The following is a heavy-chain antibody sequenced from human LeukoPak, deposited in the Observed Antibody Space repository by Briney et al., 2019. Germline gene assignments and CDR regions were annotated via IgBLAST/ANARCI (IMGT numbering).Heavy chain of an antibody. D-gene: IGHD2-2*01. V-gene: IGHV3-15*01. CDR1: GFTFSNVW. J-gene: IGHJ4*02. Sequence: GGSLRLSCAASGFTFSNVWMSWVREAPGQGLEWVGRIKSKTDGGTPDYAAPVKGRFTISRDDSKNTQYLQMNSLRAEDTAVYYCARYQLIVVVPADYFGVDYWGQGTLATVSS. CDR3: ARYQLIVVVPADYFGVDY. CDR2: IKSKTDGGTP.